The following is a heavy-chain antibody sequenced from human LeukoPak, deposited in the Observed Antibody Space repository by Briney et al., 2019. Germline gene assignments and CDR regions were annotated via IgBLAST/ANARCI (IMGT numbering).Heavy chain of an antibody. Sequence: KTGGSLRLSCAASGFTFSSYSMNWVRQAPGKGLEWVSSISSSSSYIYYADSVKGRFTISRDNVDNVVYLQMNSLGAEDTAVYYCARVAVSGPTGWFDSWGQGTLVIVSS. V-gene: IGHV3-21*01. CDR1: GFTFSSYS. CDR2: ISSSSSYI. D-gene: IGHD2-8*02. J-gene: IGHJ5*01. CDR3: ARVAVSGPTGWFDS.